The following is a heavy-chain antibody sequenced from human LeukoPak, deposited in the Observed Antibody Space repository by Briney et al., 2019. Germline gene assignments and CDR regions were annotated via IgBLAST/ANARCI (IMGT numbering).Heavy chain of an antibody. CDR1: GYTFASYS. J-gene: IGHJ6*02. V-gene: IGHV1-3*01. CDR2: INAGNGNT. D-gene: IGHD1-26*01. CDR3: ARFLGGSYGMDV. Sequence: ASVKVSCKASGYTFASYSMHWVRQAPGQRLEWMGWINAGNGNTKFSQKFQGRVTITRDTSASTAYMELSSLRSEDTAVYYCARFLGGSYGMDVWGQGTTVTVSS.